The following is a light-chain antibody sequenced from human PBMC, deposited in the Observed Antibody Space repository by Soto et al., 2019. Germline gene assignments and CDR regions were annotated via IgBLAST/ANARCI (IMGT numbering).Light chain of an antibody. Sequence: ERVMTQSPATLSVSPGERATLSCRASQSVSNNLAWYQQKPGQAPRLLFYGASTRATGIPARFSGSGSGTEFTLTISSLQSEDFAVYYCQQYNNWPFTFGPGTKVDIK. CDR1: QSVSNN. J-gene: IGKJ3*01. CDR2: GAS. V-gene: IGKV3-15*01. CDR3: QQYNNWPFT.